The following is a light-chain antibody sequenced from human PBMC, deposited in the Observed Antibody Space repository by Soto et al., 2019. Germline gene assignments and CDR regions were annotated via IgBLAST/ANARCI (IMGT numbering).Light chain of an antibody. CDR1: QSVSSN. J-gene: IGKJ3*01. Sequence: EIVMTQSPATLSVSPGERATLSCRASQSVSSNLAWYQQKPGQAPRLLIYGASTRATGIPARFSGSGSGTEFTLTISSLQSEDFAVYYCQQYNNWPPGNFGPGTKVDIK. CDR2: GAS. V-gene: IGKV3-15*01. CDR3: QQYNNWPPGN.